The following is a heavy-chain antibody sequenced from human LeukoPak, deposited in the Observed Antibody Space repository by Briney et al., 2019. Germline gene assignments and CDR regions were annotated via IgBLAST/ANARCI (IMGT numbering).Heavy chain of an antibody. J-gene: IGHJ4*02. CDR2: IYSGGST. V-gene: IGHV3-66*01. Sequence: GGSLRLSCSASGFSFSSYTMTWVRQAPGKGLEWVSVIYSGGSTYYADSVKGRFTISRDNSKNTLYLQMNSLRAEDTAVYYCARDHKEVLRYFDWFGGLGYFDYWGQGTLVTVSS. CDR1: GFSFSSYT. D-gene: IGHD3-9*01. CDR3: ARDHKEVLRYFDWFGGLGYFDY.